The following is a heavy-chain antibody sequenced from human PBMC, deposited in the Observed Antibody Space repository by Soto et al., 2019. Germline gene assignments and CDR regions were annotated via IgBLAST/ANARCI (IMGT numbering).Heavy chain of an antibody. CDR3: AIQRNSLVTQAYFDV. V-gene: IGHV4-39*01. D-gene: IGHD2-21*02. CDR1: GDSISSRSYY. CDR2: IYYSGST. J-gene: IGHJ4*02. Sequence: PSETLSLTCTVTGDSISSRSYYWGGIRQPPGKGLEWIGSIYYSGSTYNNPSLRSRVSMSIDTSKDQFSLKLKSVTAADTALYSCAIQRNSLVTQAYFDVSGPGSLVTVSS.